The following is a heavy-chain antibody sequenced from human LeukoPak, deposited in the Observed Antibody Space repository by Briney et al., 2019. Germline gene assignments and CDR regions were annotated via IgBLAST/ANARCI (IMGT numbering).Heavy chain of an antibody. V-gene: IGHV3-23*01. Sequence: QTGGSLRLLCAASGFTFSNYAVSCARRSPGGGRECVSAKSGSGGGTYYADTVKGRFTISRDSSKNTLYLQMNSLRAEDTAVYYCAKGLDFLFHYWGQGTLVTASS. CDR1: GFTFSNYA. CDR3: AKGLDFLFHY. J-gene: IGHJ4*02. CDR2: KSGSGGGT.